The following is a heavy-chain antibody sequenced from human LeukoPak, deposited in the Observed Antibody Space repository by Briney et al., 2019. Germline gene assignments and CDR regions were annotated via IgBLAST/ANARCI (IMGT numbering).Heavy chain of an antibody. CDR2: INPNSGGT. D-gene: IGHD3-10*01. CDR1: GYTFTGYY. Sequence: ASVKVSCKASGYTFTGYYMHWVRQAPGQGLEWMGWINPNSGGTNYAQKFQGRVTMTRDTSISTAYMELSRLRSDDTAVYYCAREVDTMVRGVIRGEYYYYYYMDVWGKGTTVTISS. V-gene: IGHV1-2*02. CDR3: AREVDTMVRGVIRGEYYYYYYMDV. J-gene: IGHJ6*03.